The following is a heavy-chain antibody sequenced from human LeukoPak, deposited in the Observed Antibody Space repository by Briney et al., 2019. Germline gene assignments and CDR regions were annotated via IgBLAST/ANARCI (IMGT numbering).Heavy chain of an antibody. D-gene: IGHD2-2*02. Sequence: QSGGSLRLSCAASGFTFSSYAMSWVRQAPGKGLEWVSAISGSGGSTYYADSVKGRFTISRDNSKNTLYLQMNSLRAEDTAVYYCAKDSYQLLYGWFDPWGQGTLVTVSS. CDR2: ISGSGGST. CDR3: AKDSYQLLYGWFDP. CDR1: GFTFSSYA. V-gene: IGHV3-23*01. J-gene: IGHJ5*02.